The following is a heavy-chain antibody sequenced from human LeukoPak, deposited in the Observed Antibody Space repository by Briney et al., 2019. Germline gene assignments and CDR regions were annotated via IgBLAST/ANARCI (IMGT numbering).Heavy chain of an antibody. CDR3: ARRGGTSRLYYYYYYMDV. Sequence: SETLSLTCAVYGGSFSGYYWSWIRQPPGKGLEWLGEINHSGSTNYNPSLKSRVTISVDTSKNQFSLKLSSVTAADTAVYYCARRGGTSRLYYYYYYMDVWGKGTTVTVSS. CDR2: INHSGST. J-gene: IGHJ6*03. D-gene: IGHD2-2*01. V-gene: IGHV4-34*01. CDR1: GGSFSGYY.